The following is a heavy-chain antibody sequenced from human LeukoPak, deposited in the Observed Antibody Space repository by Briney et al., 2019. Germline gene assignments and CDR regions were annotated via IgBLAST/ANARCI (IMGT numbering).Heavy chain of an antibody. CDR3: AKVQTLSSSALDY. CDR1: GFTFSSYG. Sequence: GGSLRLSCAASGFTFSSYGMHWVRPAPGKGLEWVAFIRYDGNNEYYGDSVKGRFTISRDNSKNTLYLQMNSLRVEDTAVYYCAKVQTLSSSALDYWGQGTLVTVSS. CDR2: IRYDGNNE. J-gene: IGHJ4*02. D-gene: IGHD6-6*01. V-gene: IGHV3-30*02.